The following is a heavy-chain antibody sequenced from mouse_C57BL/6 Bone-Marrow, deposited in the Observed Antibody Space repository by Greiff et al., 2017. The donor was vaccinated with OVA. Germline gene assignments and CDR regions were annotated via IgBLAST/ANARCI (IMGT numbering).Heavy chain of an antibody. CDR2: IDPEDGDT. Sequence: VQLKQSGAELVKPGASVKLSCTASGFNIKDYYMHWVKQRTEQGLEWIGRIDPEDGDTKYAPKFQGKATITADTSSNTAYLQLSSLTSEDTAVYYWARWDSNLAWFAYWGQGTLVTVSA. CDR3: ARWDSNLAWFAY. D-gene: IGHD2-5*01. J-gene: IGHJ3*01. V-gene: IGHV14-2*01. CDR1: GFNIKDYY.